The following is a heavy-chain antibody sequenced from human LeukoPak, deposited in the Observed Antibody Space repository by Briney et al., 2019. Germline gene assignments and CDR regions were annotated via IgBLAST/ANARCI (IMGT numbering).Heavy chain of an antibody. Sequence: GGSLRLSCAASGFTFSNAWMSWVRQAPGKGLEWVARIKNETDGGTTDYAAPVKGRFSISRSKSKNTQYLQMNSLKTEDTAVYYCTTDAYYDILAGYYTSFQHWGQGTLVTVSS. CDR2: IKNETDGGTT. CDR1: GFTFSNAW. V-gene: IGHV3-15*05. J-gene: IGHJ1*01. D-gene: IGHD3-9*01. CDR3: TTDAYYDILAGYYTSFQH.